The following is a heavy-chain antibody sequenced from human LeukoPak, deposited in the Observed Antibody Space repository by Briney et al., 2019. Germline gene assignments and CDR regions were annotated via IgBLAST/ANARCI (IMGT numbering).Heavy chain of an antibody. CDR3: ARVFPIAARRYYYYGMDV. Sequence: SETLSLTCAVYGGSFSGYYWGWIRQPPGKGLEWIGEINHSGSTNYNPSLKSRVTISVDTSKNQFSLKLSSVTAADTAVYYCARVFPIAARRYYYYGMDVWGQGTTVTVSS. J-gene: IGHJ6*02. V-gene: IGHV4-34*01. CDR2: INHSGST. D-gene: IGHD6-6*01. CDR1: GGSFSGYY.